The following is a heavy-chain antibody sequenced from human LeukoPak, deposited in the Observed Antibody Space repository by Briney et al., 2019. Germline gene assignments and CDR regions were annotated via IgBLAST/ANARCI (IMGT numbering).Heavy chain of an antibody. Sequence: ASVKVSCKVSGYTLTELSMHWVRQAPGKGLEWMGGFDPEDGETIYAQKFQGRVTMTKDTSTDTAYMELSSLRSEDTAVYYCATGSITMIVVGTDAFDIWGQGTMVTVSS. CDR2: FDPEDGET. CDR3: ATGSITMIVVGTDAFDI. J-gene: IGHJ3*02. CDR1: GYTLTELS. D-gene: IGHD3-22*01. V-gene: IGHV1-24*01.